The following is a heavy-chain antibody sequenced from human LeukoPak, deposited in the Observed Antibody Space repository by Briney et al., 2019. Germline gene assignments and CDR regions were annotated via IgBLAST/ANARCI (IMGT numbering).Heavy chain of an antibody. CDR3: ARDPHYGDYDGWFDP. CDR2: IKQDGSEK. J-gene: IGHJ5*02. V-gene: IGHV3-7*01. D-gene: IGHD4-17*01. CDR1: GFTFSSYW. Sequence: GGSLRLSCAASGFTFSSYWMSWVRQAPGKGLEWAANIKQDGSEKYYVDSVKGRFTISRDNAKNSLYLQMNSLRAEDTAVYYCARDPHYGDYDGWFDPWGQGTLVTVSS.